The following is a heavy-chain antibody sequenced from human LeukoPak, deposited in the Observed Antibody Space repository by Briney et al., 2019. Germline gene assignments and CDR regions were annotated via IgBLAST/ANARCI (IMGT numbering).Heavy chain of an antibody. J-gene: IGHJ5*02. Sequence: GESLKISCKGYGDRFTSYWVAWVRQMPGKGLVWTGIIFPGDSDTRYSPSIQGQVTISVDRSISTAYLQWSSLKASDTAIYYCARRPLHSQNWLAPWGQGTLVTVSS. CDR1: GDRFTSYW. CDR2: IFPGDSDT. CDR3: ARRPLHSQNWLAP. V-gene: IGHV5-51*01.